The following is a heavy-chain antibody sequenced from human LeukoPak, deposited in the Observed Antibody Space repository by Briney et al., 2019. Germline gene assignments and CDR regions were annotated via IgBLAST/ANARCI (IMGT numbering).Heavy chain of an antibody. J-gene: IGHJ5*02. V-gene: IGHV4-34*01. CDR1: GGSFSGYY. CDR2: INHSGST. D-gene: IGHD6-13*01. CDR3: ARWGVAAAGSNWFDP. Sequence: SETLSLTCAVYGGSFSGYYWSWIRQPPGKGLEWIGEINHSGSTNYNPSLKSRVTISVDTSKNQFSLKLSSVTAADTAVYYCARWGVAAAGSNWFDPWGQGTLVTVSS.